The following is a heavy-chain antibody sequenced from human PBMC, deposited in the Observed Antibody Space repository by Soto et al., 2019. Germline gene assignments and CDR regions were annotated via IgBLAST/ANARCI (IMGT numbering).Heavy chain of an antibody. D-gene: IGHD6-6*01. Sequence: PGGSLRLSCAASGFTFSSYAMHWVRQAPGKGLEWVAVISYDGSNKYYADSVKGRFTISRDNSKNTLYLQMNSLRAEDTAVYYCARWAYSSPSVFYAFDIWGQGTMVTVSS. CDR2: ISYDGSNK. V-gene: IGHV3-30-3*01. J-gene: IGHJ3*02. CDR3: ARWAYSSPSVFYAFDI. CDR1: GFTFSSYA.